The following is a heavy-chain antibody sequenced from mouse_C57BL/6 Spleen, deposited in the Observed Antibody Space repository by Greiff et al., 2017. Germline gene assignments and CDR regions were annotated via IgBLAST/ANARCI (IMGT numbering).Heavy chain of an antibody. V-gene: IGHV5-9-1*02. D-gene: IGHD2-3*01. CDR1: GFTFSSYA. J-gene: IGHJ3*01. CDR3: TRAYDGGFAY. Sequence: EVPLVESGEGLVKPGGSLKLSCAASGFTFSSYAMSWVRQTPPKRLGWVAYISSGWDYIYYADPVMGRFPISSDNARTTLYLQMSRLKSDDTAMYYCTRAYDGGFAYWGQGTLVTVSA. CDR2: ISSGWDYI.